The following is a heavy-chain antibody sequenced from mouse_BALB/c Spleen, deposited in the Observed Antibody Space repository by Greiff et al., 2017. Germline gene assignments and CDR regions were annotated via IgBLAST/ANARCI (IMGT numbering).Heavy chain of an antibody. D-gene: IGHD2-4*01. CDR3: ARVGTMITTGAY. J-gene: IGHJ3*01. CDR2: INPSTGYT. Sequence: QVQLQQSGAELAKPGASVKMSCTASGYTFTSYWMPWVKQRPGQGLEWIGYINPSTGYTEYNQKFTDKATLTADKSSSTAYMQLSSLTSEDSAVYYCARVGTMITTGAYWGQGTLVTVSA. CDR1: GYTFTSYW. V-gene: IGHV1-7*01.